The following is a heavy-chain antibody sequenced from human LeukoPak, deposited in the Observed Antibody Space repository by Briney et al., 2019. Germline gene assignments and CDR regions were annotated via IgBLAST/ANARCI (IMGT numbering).Heavy chain of an antibody. CDR1: GVSFSSSNW. D-gene: IGHD3-22*01. J-gene: IGHJ4*02. CDR3: ARDNYDNSGYYFDY. V-gene: IGHV4-4*02. CDR2: IYHSGRT. Sequence: SETLSLTCAVYGVSFSSSNWWSWVRQPPGKGLEWIGEIYHSGRTNYTPSLKSRVTISVDKSKNQLSLKLSSVTAADTAVYYCARDNYDNSGYYFDYWGQGTLVTVSS.